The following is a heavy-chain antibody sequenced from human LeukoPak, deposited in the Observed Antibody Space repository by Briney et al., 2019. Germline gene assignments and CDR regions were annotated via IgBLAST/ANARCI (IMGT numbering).Heavy chain of an antibody. CDR3: AKDTRAYYGSGSPYDY. Sequence: PGGSLRLSCAASGFTFSSYGMHWVRQAPGKGLEWVAFIRYDGSNKYYADSVKGRFTISRDNSKNTLYLQMNSLRAEDTAVYYCAKDTRAYYGSGSPYDYWGQGTLVTVSS. J-gene: IGHJ4*02. CDR2: IRYDGSNK. CDR1: GFTFSSYG. D-gene: IGHD3-10*01. V-gene: IGHV3-30*02.